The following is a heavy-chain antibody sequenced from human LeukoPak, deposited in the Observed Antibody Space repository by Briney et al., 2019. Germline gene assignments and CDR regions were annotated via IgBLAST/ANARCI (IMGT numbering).Heavy chain of an antibody. V-gene: IGHV4-59*12. CDR1: GGSLNNSF. CDR2: ISYRGST. CDR3: ASRRYYDILTGYLLYYYYGMDV. Sequence: SEPLSLTCTLSGGSLNNSFWGWIRQPPGRGLEWMGSISYRGSTNYNPSLEGRVTISVDTSKNQFSLKLSSLPVADTAVYYCASRRYYDILTGYLLYYYYGMDVCGQGTTVSVSS. D-gene: IGHD3-9*01. J-gene: IGHJ6*02.